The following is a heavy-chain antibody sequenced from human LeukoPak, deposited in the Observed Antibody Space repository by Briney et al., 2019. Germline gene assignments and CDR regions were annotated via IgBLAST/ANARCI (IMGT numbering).Heavy chain of an antibody. CDR1: GYSTSSGYY. CDR2: IYHSGST. J-gene: IGHJ5*02. CDR3: ARDQGIAVAGTLDRWFDP. V-gene: IGHV4-38-2*02. D-gene: IGHD6-19*01. Sequence: PSETLSLTCAVSGYSTSSGYYWGWIRQPPGKGLEWVGSIYHSGSTYYNPPLKSRVTISVDTSKNQFSLKLSSVTAADTAVYYCARDQGIAVAGTLDRWFDPWGQGTLVTVSS.